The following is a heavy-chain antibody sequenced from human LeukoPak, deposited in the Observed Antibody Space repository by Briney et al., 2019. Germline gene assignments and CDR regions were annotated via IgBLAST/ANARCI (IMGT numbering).Heavy chain of an antibody. CDR2: ISWNSAII. CDR1: GFTFDDYA. CDR3: AKDWGDVVRDSFDL. D-gene: IGHD3-10*01. V-gene: IGHV3-9*01. J-gene: IGHJ3*01. Sequence: GRSLRLSCAASGFTFDDYAMHWVRQAPGKGLEWVSGISWNSAIIGYADSVKGRFTISRDNAKSSLYLKMNSLRADDTALYYCAKDWGDVVRDSFDLWGQGTVVTVSS.